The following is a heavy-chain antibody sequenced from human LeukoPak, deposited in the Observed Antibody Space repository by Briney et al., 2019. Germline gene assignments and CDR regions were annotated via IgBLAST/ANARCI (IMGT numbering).Heavy chain of an antibody. CDR3: AAETSIVGAPGDY. J-gene: IGHJ4*02. CDR1: GFTFTNYA. Sequence: GGSLRLSCAASGFTFTNYAMTCVRQAPGKGLEWVSAISDGAGSTYYADSVKRRFTTSREHSKKTPFLQMNSLRAEETATYEFAAETSIVGAPGDYWGQGTLVTVSS. D-gene: IGHD1-26*01. CDR2: ISDGAGST. V-gene: IGHV3-23*01.